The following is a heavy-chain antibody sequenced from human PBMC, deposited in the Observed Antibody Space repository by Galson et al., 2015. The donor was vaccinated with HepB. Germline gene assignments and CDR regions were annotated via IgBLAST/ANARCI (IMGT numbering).Heavy chain of an antibody. CDR2: IIPILGIA. D-gene: IGHD6-19*01. CDR3: ARDQGLAQSYWYFDL. J-gene: IGHJ2*01. CDR1: GGTFSSYT. Sequence: SVKVSCKASGGTFSSYTISWVRQAPGQGLEWMGRIIPILGIANYAQKFQGRVTITADKSTSTAYMELSSLRSEDTAVYYCARDQGLAQSYWYFDLWGRGTLVTVSS. V-gene: IGHV1-69*04.